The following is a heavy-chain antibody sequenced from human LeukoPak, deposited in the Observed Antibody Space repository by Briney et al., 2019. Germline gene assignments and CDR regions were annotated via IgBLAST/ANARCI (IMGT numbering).Heavy chain of an antibody. Sequence: GGSLRLSCAVSGFTFSNYWMSWVRQAPGKGLEWVANINQDGSEKYYVDSVKGRFTISRDKAKKSLYLQMNSLRAGDTAVYYCAREGGKYDSSGYYQAYDAFDIWGQGTMVTVSS. J-gene: IGHJ3*02. CDR1: GFTFSNYW. D-gene: IGHD3-22*01. CDR2: INQDGSEK. V-gene: IGHV3-7*05. CDR3: AREGGKYDSSGYYQAYDAFDI.